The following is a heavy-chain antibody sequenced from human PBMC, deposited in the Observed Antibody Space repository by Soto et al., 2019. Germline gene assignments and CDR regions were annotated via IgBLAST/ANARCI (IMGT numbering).Heavy chain of an antibody. V-gene: IGHV3-21*01. CDR1: GFTFSSYS. CDR3: ARARTIFGVAVFDY. J-gene: IGHJ4*02. D-gene: IGHD3-3*01. Sequence: GGSLRLSCAASGFTFSSYSMNWVRQAPGKGLEWVSSISSSSSYIYYADSVKGRFTISRDNAKNSLYLQMNSLRAEDTAVYYCARARTIFGVAVFDYWGQGTLVTV. CDR2: ISSSSSYI.